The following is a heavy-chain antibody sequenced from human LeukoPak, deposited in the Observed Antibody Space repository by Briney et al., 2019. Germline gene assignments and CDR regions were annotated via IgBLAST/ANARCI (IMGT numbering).Heavy chain of an antibody. CDR2: ISGSGSRT. Sequence: PGGSLRLSCAASGFTFSSYAMSWVRQAPGKGLEWVSAISGSGSRTYYADSVKGRFTISRDNSKNTLYLQMNSLRAEDTAVYYCARDDYGDSGRFDYWGQGTLVTVSS. V-gene: IGHV3-23*01. CDR1: GFTFSSYA. J-gene: IGHJ4*02. CDR3: ARDDYGDSGRFDY. D-gene: IGHD4-17*01.